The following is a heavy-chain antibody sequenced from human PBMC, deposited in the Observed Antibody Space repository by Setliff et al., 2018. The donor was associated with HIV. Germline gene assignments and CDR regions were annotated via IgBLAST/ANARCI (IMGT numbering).Heavy chain of an antibody. D-gene: IGHD3-10*01. CDR2: IHPTGHI. Sequence: SETLSLTCVASGGSLSSYYWNWIRQTPGKGLEWIGEIHPTGHINYNPSYKSRVTVSLDTSKIQFSLKLSSVTAADTGVYYCASRRGIEFYFDIWGQGTPVTVSS. CDR1: GGSLSSYY. J-gene: IGHJ4*02. V-gene: IGHV4-34*01. CDR3: ASRRGIEFYFDI.